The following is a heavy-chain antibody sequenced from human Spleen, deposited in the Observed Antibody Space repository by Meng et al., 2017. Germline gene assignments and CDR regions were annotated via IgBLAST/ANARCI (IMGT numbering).Heavy chain of an antibody. CDR1: GGTFSSYA. CDR3: ARGGELLWFGALTRKNWFGP. V-gene: IGHV1-69*05. J-gene: IGHJ5*02. CDR2: IIPIFGTA. D-gene: IGHD3-10*01. Sequence: SVKVSCKASGGTFSSYAISWVRQAPGQGLEWMGGIIPIFGTANYAQKFQGRVTITRDTSASIVYMQLGSLRSEDTAIYYCARGGELLWFGALTRKNWFGPWGQGTLVTVSS.